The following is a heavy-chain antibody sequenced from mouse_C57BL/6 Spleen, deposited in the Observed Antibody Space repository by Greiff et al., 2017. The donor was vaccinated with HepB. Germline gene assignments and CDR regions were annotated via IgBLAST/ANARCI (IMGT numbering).Heavy chain of an antibody. Sequence: QVQLKQSGAELARPGASVKLSCKASGYTFTSYGISWVKQRTGQGLEWIGEIYPRSGNTYYNEKFKGKATLTADKSSSTAYMELRSLTSEDSAVYFCARGQLRSYYFDYWGQGTTLTVSS. CDR3: ARGQLRSYYFDY. J-gene: IGHJ2*01. D-gene: IGHD3-2*02. CDR1: GYTFTSYG. V-gene: IGHV1-81*01. CDR2: IYPRSGNT.